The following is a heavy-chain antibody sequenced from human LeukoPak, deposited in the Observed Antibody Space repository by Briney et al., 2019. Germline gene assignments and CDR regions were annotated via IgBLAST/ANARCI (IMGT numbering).Heavy chain of an antibody. CDR1: GGSISSYY. D-gene: IGHD3-22*01. Sequence: SETLSLTCTVSGGSISSYYWSWIRQPPGKGLEWIGYIYYSGSTNYNPSLKSRVTISVDTSKNQFSLKLSSVTAADTAVHYCARVPLSSGYYHSNWFDPWGQGTLVTVSS. V-gene: IGHV4-59*01. CDR3: ARVPLSSGYYHSNWFDP. J-gene: IGHJ5*02. CDR2: IYYSGST.